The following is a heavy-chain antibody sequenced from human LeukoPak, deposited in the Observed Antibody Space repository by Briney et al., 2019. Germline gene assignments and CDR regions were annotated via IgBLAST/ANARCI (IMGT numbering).Heavy chain of an antibody. CDR2: IYSAGGT. CDR1: GFTVSSNY. D-gene: IGHD3-3*01. V-gene: IGHV3-53*04. Sequence: GGSLRRSCAASGFTVSSNYMTWVRQAPGKGLEWVSLIYSAGGTYYTDSVKGRFTISRHSSKNTLYLQMNSLRGEDTAVYYCARFLGRITISGVVPYGMDVWGQGTTVTVPS. J-gene: IGHJ6*02. CDR3: ARFLGRITISGVVPYGMDV.